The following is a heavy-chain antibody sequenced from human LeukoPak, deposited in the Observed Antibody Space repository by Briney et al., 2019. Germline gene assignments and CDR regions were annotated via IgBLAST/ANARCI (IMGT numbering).Heavy chain of an antibody. V-gene: IGHV3-23*01. Sequence: GGSLRLSCAASGFTFSSYAMSWVRQAPGKGLEWVSAISGSGGSTYYADSVKGRFTISRDNSKNTLYLQMNSLRAEDTAVYYCVRQPSGYDLRNDYWGQGTLATVSS. CDR3: VRQPSGYDLRNDY. CDR1: GFTFSSYA. J-gene: IGHJ4*02. D-gene: IGHD5-12*01. CDR2: ISGSGGST.